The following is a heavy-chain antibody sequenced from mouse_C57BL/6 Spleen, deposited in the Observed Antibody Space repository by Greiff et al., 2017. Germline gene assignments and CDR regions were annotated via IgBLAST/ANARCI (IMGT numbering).Heavy chain of an antibody. Sequence: QVQLQQPGAELVKPGASVKLSCKASGYTFTSYWMHWVKQRPGQGLEWIGMIHPNSGSTNYNEKFKSKATLTVDKSSSTAYLQLSSLTSEDTAIYYCASSGTAWFAYWGQGTLVTVSA. CDR3: ASSGTAWFAY. CDR2: IHPNSGST. V-gene: IGHV1-64*01. CDR1: GYTFTSYW. J-gene: IGHJ3*01. D-gene: IGHD3-3*01.